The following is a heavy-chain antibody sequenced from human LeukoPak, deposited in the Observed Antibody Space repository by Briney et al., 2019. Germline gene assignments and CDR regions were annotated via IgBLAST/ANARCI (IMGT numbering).Heavy chain of an antibody. Sequence: GGSLRLSCAASGLSFIYAMHWVRPAPGKGLVWVSRSNEDGSTTNYADSVKGRFTISRDNAKNTLYLQMNSLTAEDTAVYYCVRDLGGRSGHWGQGTLVTVSS. CDR3: VRDLGGRSGH. V-gene: IGHV3-74*01. J-gene: IGHJ4*02. CDR1: GLSFIYA. CDR2: SNEDGSTT. D-gene: IGHD1-26*01.